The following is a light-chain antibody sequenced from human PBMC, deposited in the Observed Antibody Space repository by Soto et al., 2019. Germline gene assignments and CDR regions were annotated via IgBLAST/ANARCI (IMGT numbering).Light chain of an antibody. CDR3: QSYDATNQV. CDR2: EDN. V-gene: IGLV6-57*01. J-gene: IGLJ3*02. CDR1: SGSIASNY. Sequence: NFMLTQPHSVSESPGKTVTISCTRSSGSIASNYVQWYQQRPGSSPTTVTYEDNQRPSGVPDRFSGSIDSSSNSASLTISGLETEDEADYYCQSYDATNQVFGGGTKVTVL.